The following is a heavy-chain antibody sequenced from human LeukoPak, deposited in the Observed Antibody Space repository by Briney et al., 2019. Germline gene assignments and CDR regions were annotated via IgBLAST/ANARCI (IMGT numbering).Heavy chain of an antibody. J-gene: IGHJ4*02. CDR3: AGGDCSSTSCYSLFDY. D-gene: IGHD2-2*02. CDR2: IYYSGST. V-gene: IGHV4-39*07. CDR1: GGSISSSSYY. Sequence: SETLSLTCTVSGGSISSSSYYWGWLRQPPGKGLEWIGSIYYSGSTYYNPSLKSRVTISVDTSKNQFSLKLSSVTAADTAVYYCAGGDCSSTSCYSLFDYWGQGTLVTVSS.